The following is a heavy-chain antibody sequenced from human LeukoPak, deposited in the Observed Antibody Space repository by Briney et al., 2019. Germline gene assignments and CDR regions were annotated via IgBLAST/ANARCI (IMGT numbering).Heavy chain of an antibody. CDR1: GYTFTGYY. J-gene: IGHJ4*02. CDR3: ARDGGYCSGGSCYNYFDY. D-gene: IGHD2-15*01. Sequence: ASVKVSCKASGYTFTGYYMHWVRQAPGQGLEWMGSIYPNSGGTNYAQKFQGRVTMTRDTSISTAYMELSRLRSDDTAVYYCARDGGYCSGGSCYNYFDYWGQGTLVTVSS. V-gene: IGHV1-2*02. CDR2: IYPNSGGT.